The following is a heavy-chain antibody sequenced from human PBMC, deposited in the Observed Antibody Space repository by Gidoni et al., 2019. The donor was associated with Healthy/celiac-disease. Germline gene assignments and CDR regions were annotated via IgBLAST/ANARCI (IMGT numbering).Heavy chain of an antibody. V-gene: IGHV1-2*02. CDR3: ARVPNPYSSSPCFDY. J-gene: IGHJ4*02. CDR2: INPNSGDT. D-gene: IGHD6-13*01. CDR1: GYTFTGYY. Sequence: QVQLVQSGAEVKKPGASVKVSCKASGYTFTGYYLHWVRQAPGQGLEWMGWINPNSGDTNYAQNFQGRVTMTRDTSISTAYMELSRLRSDDTAVYYCARVPNPYSSSPCFDYWGQGTLVTVSS.